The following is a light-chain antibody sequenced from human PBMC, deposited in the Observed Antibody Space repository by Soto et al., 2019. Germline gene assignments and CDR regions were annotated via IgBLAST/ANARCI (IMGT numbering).Light chain of an antibody. CDR1: SSDVGGYNF. J-gene: IGLJ3*02. V-gene: IGLV2-14*03. CDR3: NSYTTSGAVV. CDR2: DVT. Sequence: ALTQPASVSGSPGQSITISCTGTSSDVGGYNFVSWYQQHPGNAPKLIIYDVTSRPSGVSNRFSGSKSGNAASLTISGLQAEDEALYYCNSYTTSGAVVFGGGTKLTVL.